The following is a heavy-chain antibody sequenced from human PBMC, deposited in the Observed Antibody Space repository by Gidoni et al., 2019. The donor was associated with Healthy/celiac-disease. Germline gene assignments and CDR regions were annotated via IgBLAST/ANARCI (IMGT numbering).Heavy chain of an antibody. J-gene: IGHJ4*02. CDR1: GGSISSYY. V-gene: IGHV4-59*01. CDR2: IYYSGST. Sequence: QVQLQESGPGLVTPSETLSLTCTVSGGSISSYYWSWIRQPPGKGLEWIGYIYYSGSTNYNPPLKSRVTISVDTSKNQFSLKLSSVTAADTAVYYCARDLPGMIPNWSQGTLVTVSS. D-gene: IGHD3-22*01. CDR3: ARDLPGMIPN.